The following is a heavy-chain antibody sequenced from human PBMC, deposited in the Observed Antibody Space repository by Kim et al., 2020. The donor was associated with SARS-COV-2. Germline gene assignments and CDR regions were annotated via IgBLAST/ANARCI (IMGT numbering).Heavy chain of an antibody. D-gene: IGHD6-19*01. Sequence: STYSADSVKGRFTISRDNSKNTLYLQMNSLRAEDTAVYYCAKEGGIAVGYWGQGTLVTVSS. J-gene: IGHJ4*02. CDR3: AKEGGIAVGY. V-gene: IGHV3-23*01. CDR2: ST.